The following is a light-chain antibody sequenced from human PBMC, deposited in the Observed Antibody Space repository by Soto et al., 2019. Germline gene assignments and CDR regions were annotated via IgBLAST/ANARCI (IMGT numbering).Light chain of an antibody. CDR3: QQYNNWPLT. Sequence: EVVMTQSPATLSVSPGERATLSCRASQSVYTNLAWYQQKPGQAPRLLIYDTSARATGIPARFSGSGSGTEFTLTISSLQSEDFAVYYCQQYNNWPLTFGGGTKVEIK. CDR2: DTS. J-gene: IGKJ4*01. CDR1: QSVYTN. V-gene: IGKV3-15*01.